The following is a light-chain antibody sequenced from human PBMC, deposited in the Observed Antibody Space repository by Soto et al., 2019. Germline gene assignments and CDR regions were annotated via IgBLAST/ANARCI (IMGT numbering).Light chain of an antibody. CDR3: QQRSIWVT. CDR1: QSVSSY. J-gene: IGKJ4*01. Sequence: EVVLTQSPPTLSLSPGDRATLSCRASQSVSSYLAWYQQKPGQAPRLLIYDASKRATGIPARFSGSGSGTDFTLNISSLEPEDFAVYYCQQRSIWVTFGGGTKVEIK. V-gene: IGKV3-11*01. CDR2: DAS.